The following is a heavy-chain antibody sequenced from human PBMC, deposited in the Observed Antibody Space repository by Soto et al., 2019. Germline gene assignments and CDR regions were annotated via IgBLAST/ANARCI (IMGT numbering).Heavy chain of an antibody. CDR3: ARDLLRSLEWTYMYYFDY. D-gene: IGHD3-3*01. CDR1: GYTFTTYS. V-gene: IGHV1-3*01. CDR2: INVGNGDT. Sequence: ASVKVSCKASGYTFTTYSMHWVRQAPGQGLERMGWINVGNGDTKYSQKFQGRVTITRDTSASTAYMELSSLRSEDTAVYYCARDLLRSLEWTYMYYFDYWGQGTLVTVSS. J-gene: IGHJ4*02.